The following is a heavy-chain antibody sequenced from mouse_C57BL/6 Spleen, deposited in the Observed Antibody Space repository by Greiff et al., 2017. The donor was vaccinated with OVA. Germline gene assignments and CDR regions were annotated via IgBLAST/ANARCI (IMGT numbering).Heavy chain of an antibody. CDR3: ARHPGTPSYYCDY. CDR2: ISSGGSYT. CDR1: GFTFSSYG. D-gene: IGHD4-1*01. J-gene: IGHJ2*01. V-gene: IGHV5-6*01. Sequence: EVHLVESGGDLVKPGGSLKLSCAASGFTFSSYGMSWVRQTPDKRLEWVATISSGGSYTYYPDSVKGRFTISRDNAKNTLYLQMSSLKSEDTAMYYCARHPGTPSYYCDYWGQGTTLTVSS.